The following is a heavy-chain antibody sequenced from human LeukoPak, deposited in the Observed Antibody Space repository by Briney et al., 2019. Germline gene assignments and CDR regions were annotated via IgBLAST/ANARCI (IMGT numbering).Heavy chain of an antibody. Sequence: ASVKVSCTASGYTLTNYYMHWVRQAPGQGLEWMGIINPSGGSTSHTQKFQGRVTLTRDTSTSTVYMELSSLRSEDTAVYYCARGRDSFDFWGQGALVTVSS. CDR1: GYTLTNYY. J-gene: IGHJ4*02. V-gene: IGHV1-46*01. D-gene: IGHD3-22*01. CDR3: ARGRDSFDF. CDR2: INPSGGST.